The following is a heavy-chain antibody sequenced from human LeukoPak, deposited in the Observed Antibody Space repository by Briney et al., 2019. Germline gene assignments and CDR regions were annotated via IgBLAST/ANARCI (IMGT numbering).Heavy chain of an antibody. CDR3: AKVRLPLGYCSSTSRYGDYYYGMDV. Sequence: PGGSLRLSCAASGFTFSSYGMHWVRQAPGKGLEWVSVISYDGSNKYYADSVKGRFTISRDNSKNTLYLQMNSLRAEDTAVYYCAKVRLPLGYCSSTSRYGDYYYGMDVWGQGTTVTVSS. CDR2: ISYDGSNK. V-gene: IGHV3-30*18. J-gene: IGHJ6*02. D-gene: IGHD2-2*01. CDR1: GFTFSSYG.